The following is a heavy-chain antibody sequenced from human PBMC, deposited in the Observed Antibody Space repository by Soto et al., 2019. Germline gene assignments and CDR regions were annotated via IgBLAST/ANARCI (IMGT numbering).Heavy chain of an antibody. V-gene: IGHV1-2*02. J-gene: IGHJ4*02. CDR1: GYTVTGYY. CDR3: ARHSGYDYVFDY. D-gene: IGHD5-12*01. CDR2: INPNNGDT. Sequence: ASVKVSCKASGYTVTGYYIHWVRQAPGQGLEWMGWINPNNGDTNYAQKFQGRVTMTRDTSTSTAHMDLSSLTFDDTAVYYCARHSGYDYVFDYWGQGTLVTVSS.